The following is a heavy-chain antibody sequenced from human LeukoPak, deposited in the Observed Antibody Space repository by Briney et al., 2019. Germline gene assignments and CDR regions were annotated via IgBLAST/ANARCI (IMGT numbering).Heavy chain of an antibody. Sequence: SETLSLTCTVSGGSISSYYLSWIRQPAGKGLEWIGRIYTSGSTNYNPSLKSRVTMSVDTSKNQFSLKLSSVTAADTAVYYCARGDSSSWYFDYWGQGTLVTVSS. CDR3: ARGDSSSWYFDY. CDR1: GGSISSYY. J-gene: IGHJ4*02. D-gene: IGHD6-13*01. CDR2: IYTSGST. V-gene: IGHV4-4*07.